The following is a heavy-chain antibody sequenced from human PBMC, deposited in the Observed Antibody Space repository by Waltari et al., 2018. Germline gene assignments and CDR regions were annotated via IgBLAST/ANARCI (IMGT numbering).Heavy chain of an antibody. CDR2: IDPEDGET. Sequence: EVQLVQSGAEVKKPGATVKISCKASEYTFIDYFMHWVQQAPGKGLEWVGRIDPEDGETVYAEKFQGRVTITADTSTDTSYLELSSLRSDDTAVYYCAPLPGGSGQTFDYWGQGTLLTVSS. D-gene: IGHD3-10*01. CDR3: APLPGGSGQTFDY. J-gene: IGHJ4*02. V-gene: IGHV1-69-2*01. CDR1: EYTFIDYF.